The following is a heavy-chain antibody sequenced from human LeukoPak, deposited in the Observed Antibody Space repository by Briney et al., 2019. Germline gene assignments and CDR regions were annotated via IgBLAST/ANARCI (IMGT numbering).Heavy chain of an antibody. CDR2: FDPEDGET. CDR3: ATDRGKQRWFDP. Sequence: ASVKVSCKVSGYTLTELSMHWVRQAPGKGLEWMGGFDPEDGETIYAQKFQGRVTMTEDTSTDTAYMELSSLRSEDTAVYYCATDRGKQRWFDPWGQGTLVTVSS. V-gene: IGHV1-24*01. CDR1: GYTLTELS. J-gene: IGHJ5*02. D-gene: IGHD5-18*01.